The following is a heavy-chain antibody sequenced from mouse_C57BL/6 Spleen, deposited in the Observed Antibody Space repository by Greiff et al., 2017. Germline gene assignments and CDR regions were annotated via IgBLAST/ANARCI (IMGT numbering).Heavy chain of an antibody. CDR1: GYTFTSYT. J-gene: IGHJ2*01. CDR3: AKESTGNFDY. V-gene: IGHV1-4*01. D-gene: IGHD4-1*02. CDR2: INPSSGYT. Sequence: VQLQQSGAELARPGASVKMSCKASGYTFTSYTMHWVKQRPGQGLEWIGYINPSSGYTKYNQKFKDKATLTADKSSSTAYMQLSSLTSEDSAVYYCAKESTGNFDYWGQGTTLTVSS.